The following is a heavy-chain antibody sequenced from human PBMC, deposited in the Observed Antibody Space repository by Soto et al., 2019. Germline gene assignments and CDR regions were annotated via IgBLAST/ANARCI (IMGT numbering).Heavy chain of an antibody. Sequence: HPGGSLRLSCAAPGFTFSSYWMHWVRQAPGKGLVWVSRINSDGSSTSYADSVKGRFTISRDNAKNTLYLQMNSLRAEDTAVYYCARAGSDIVVVPDHYYYYYGMDVWGQGTTVTVSS. CDR2: INSDGSST. V-gene: IGHV3-74*01. D-gene: IGHD2-2*01. CDR1: GFTFSSYW. J-gene: IGHJ6*02. CDR3: ARAGSDIVVVPDHYYYYYGMDV.